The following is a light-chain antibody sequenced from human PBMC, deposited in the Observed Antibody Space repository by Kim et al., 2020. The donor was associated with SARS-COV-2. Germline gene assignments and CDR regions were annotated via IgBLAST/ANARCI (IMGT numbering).Light chain of an antibody. CDR3: QTWDTGIRV. CDR1: SGHSTYA. V-gene: IGLV4-69*01. CDR2: VDRDGSH. Sequence: SVQLTCTLSSGHSTYASAWHQQQPEKGTRYLMKVDRDGSHNKGDGIPDRFSGSSSGAERYLTISSLQSEDEADYYCQTWDTGIRVFGGGTKVTVL. J-gene: IGLJ3*02.